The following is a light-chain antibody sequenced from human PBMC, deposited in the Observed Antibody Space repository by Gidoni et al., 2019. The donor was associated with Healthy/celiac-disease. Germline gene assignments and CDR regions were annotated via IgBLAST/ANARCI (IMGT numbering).Light chain of an antibody. Sequence: DIQMTQSPSSLSASVGARVTITCRASQSISSYLTWYQQKPGHAPKLLTYAASSLQSGVPSRFSGSGSGTDFTLTISSLQPEDFATYYYQQSYSTPPLTFGGGTKVEIK. J-gene: IGKJ4*01. CDR2: AAS. V-gene: IGKV1-39*01. CDR3: QQSYSTPPLT. CDR1: QSISSY.